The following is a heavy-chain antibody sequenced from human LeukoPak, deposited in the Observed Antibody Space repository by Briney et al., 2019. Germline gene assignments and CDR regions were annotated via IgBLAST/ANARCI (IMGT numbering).Heavy chain of an antibody. CDR1: GGSISSYY. CDR2: INQDGSDK. V-gene: IGHV3-7*01. CDR3: ARARASYYDSSGYWGYFDY. Sequence: ETLSLTCTVSGGSISSYYWSWVRQTPGKGLEWVANINQDGSDKYYVDSVKGRFTISRDNAKNSLYLQMNSLRAEDTAVYYCARARASYYDSSGYWGYFDYWGQGTLVTVSS. J-gene: IGHJ4*02. D-gene: IGHD3-22*01.